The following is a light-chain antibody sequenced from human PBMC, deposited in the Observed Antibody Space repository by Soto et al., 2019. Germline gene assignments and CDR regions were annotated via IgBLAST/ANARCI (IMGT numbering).Light chain of an antibody. CDR2: GAS. CDR1: QRVSSSY. V-gene: IGKV3-20*01. J-gene: IGKJ1*01. Sequence: EIVLTQSPGTLSLSQGERATLSCRASQRVSSSYLAWYQQKPGQAPRLLIYGASVRATGIPDRFSGSGSGTDFTLTISRLEPEDFAVFYCQQYDSSPGTFGQGTKVDVK. CDR3: QQYDSSPGT.